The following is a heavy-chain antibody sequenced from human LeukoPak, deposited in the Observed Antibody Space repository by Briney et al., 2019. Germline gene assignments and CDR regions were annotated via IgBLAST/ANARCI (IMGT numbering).Heavy chain of an antibody. V-gene: IGHV3-23*01. J-gene: IGHJ4*02. CDR1: GFTFSSYG. CDR3: AKTLWFGELFFDY. Sequence: GGTLRLSCAASGFTFSSYGMSWVRQAPGKGLEWVSAISGSGDSTYYADSVKGRFTISRDNSKNTLYLQMNSLRAEDTAVYYCAKTLWFGELFFDYWGQGTLVTVSS. D-gene: IGHD3-10*01. CDR2: ISGSGDST.